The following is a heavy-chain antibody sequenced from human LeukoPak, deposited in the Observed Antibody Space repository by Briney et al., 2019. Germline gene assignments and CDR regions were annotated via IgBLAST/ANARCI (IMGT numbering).Heavy chain of an antibody. J-gene: IGHJ6*02. Sequence: GGSLRLSCAASGFTFSSYSMYWVRQAPGKGLEWVSSISSSSSYIYYADLVKGRLTISRDNAKNSLYLQMKSLRAEDTAVYYCASVYVADVWGQGTTVTVSS. CDR3: ASVYVADV. CDR2: ISSSSSYI. D-gene: IGHD2-8*01. CDR1: GFTFSSYS. V-gene: IGHV3-21*01.